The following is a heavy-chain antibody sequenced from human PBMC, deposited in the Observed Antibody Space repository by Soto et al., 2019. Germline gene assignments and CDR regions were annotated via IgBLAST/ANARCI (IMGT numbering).Heavy chain of an antibody. D-gene: IGHD4-17*01. CDR1: GYTFTTYA. V-gene: IGHV1-18*01. CDR2: ISAYNGNT. J-gene: IGHJ5*02. CDR3: ATELFNGDYSYDP. Sequence: QVQLVQSGAEVKKPGASVKVSCKASGYTFTTYAISWVRQAPGQGLEWMGWISAYNGNTNFAQSLQGRVTMTTDTSTSTAYIHLTSLTSDDTAVYYCATELFNGDYSYDPWGQGTLVTVSS.